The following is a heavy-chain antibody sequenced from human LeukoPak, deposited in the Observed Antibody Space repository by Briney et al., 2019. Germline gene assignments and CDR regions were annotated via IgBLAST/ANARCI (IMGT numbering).Heavy chain of an antibody. CDR1: GYSFTSYW. D-gene: IGHD6-13*01. V-gene: IGHV5-51*01. CDR2: IYPGDSDT. Sequence: GESLKISCKGSGYSFTSYWIGWVRQMPGKGLEWMGIIYPGDSDTRYSPSFQGQVTISADKSISTAYLQWSSLKASDTAMYYCARFKYPGQIAAETTGFDPWGQGTLVTVSS. J-gene: IGHJ5*02. CDR3: ARFKYPGQIAAETTGFDP.